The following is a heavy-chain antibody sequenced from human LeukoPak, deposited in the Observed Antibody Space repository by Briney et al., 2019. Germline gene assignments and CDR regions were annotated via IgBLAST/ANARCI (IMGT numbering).Heavy chain of an antibody. J-gene: IGHJ3*02. CDR2: ISSSGSTI. CDR1: GFTFSSYW. D-gene: IGHD2-15*01. CDR3: ARFDGVGAAGAFDI. Sequence: PGGSLRLSCAASGFTFSSYWMSWVRQAPGKGLEWVSYISSSGSTIYYADSVKGRFTISRDNAKNSLYLQMNSLRAADTAVYYCARFDGVGAAGAFDIWGQGTMVTVSS. V-gene: IGHV3-48*04.